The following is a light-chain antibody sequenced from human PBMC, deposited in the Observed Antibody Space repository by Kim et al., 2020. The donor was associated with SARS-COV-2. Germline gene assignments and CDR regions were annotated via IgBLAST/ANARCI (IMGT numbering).Light chain of an antibody. Sequence: AAVKLTCTVSSERSSYAIGGHQQQPEKGPRYLMKLNSDGSHSKGDGIPHRFSGSSSGAERYLTISSHQSEDEADYYCQTWGTGIVVFGGGTQLTVL. CDR2: LNSDGSH. J-gene: IGLJ2*01. CDR3: QTWGTGIVV. V-gene: IGLV4-69*01. CDR1: SERSSYA.